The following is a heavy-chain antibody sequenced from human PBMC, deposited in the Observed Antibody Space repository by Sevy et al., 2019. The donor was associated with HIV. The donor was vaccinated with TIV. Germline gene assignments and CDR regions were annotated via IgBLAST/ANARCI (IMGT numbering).Heavy chain of an antibody. CDR1: GFTFSSYA. D-gene: IGHD6-19*01. CDR2: ISGSGGST. Sequence: HGGSLRLSCAASGFTFSSYAMSWVRQAPGKGLEWVSAISGSGGSTYYADSVKGRFTISRDNSKNTLYLQMNSLRAEDTAVYYCAKDDRIAVAGLIAFDIWGQGTMVTVSS. J-gene: IGHJ3*02. V-gene: IGHV3-23*01. CDR3: AKDDRIAVAGLIAFDI.